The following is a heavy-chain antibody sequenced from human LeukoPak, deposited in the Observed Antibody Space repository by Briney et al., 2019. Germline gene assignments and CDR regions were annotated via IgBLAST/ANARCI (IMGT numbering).Heavy chain of an antibody. J-gene: IGHJ6*02. Sequence: GGSLRLSCAASGFTFSDYYMSWIRRAPGKGLEWVSYISSSGSTIYYADSVKGRFTISRDNAKNSLYLQMNSLRAEDTAVYYCARAPAAAGFYYYYGMDVWGQGTTVTVSS. CDR2: ISSSGSTI. CDR1: GFTFSDYY. CDR3: ARAPAAAGFYYYYGMDV. D-gene: IGHD6-13*01. V-gene: IGHV3-11*01.